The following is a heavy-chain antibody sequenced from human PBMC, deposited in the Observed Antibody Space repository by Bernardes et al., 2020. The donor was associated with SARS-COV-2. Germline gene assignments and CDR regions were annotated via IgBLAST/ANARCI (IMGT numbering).Heavy chain of an antibody. J-gene: IGHJ4*02. CDR3: ARDGRISVPGTDYFDF. CDR1: DDAISSVSFY. V-gene: IGHV4-61*02. D-gene: IGHD6-19*01. CDR2: ISASGST. Sequence: SETLSLTCAVSDDAISSVSFYWSWLRQPAGKGLEWVGRISASGSTNYNPSLKSRVTMSVDTSKNQFSLKLTSVTAADTAVYYCARDGRISVPGTDYFDFWGQGSLVTVSS.